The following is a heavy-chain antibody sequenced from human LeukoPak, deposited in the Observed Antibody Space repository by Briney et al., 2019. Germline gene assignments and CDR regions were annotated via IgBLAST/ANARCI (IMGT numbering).Heavy chain of an antibody. V-gene: IGHV3-23*01. CDR2: ISGNGGSA. J-gene: IGHJ4*02. D-gene: IGHD6-19*01. Sequence: PGGSLRLSCAASGFTFSRYAMTWVRQAPGKGLEWVSAISGNGGSAYYADSVKGRFTISRDNSENTLYLQMNSLRAGDTAVYYCATVSSSGWYPDDYWGQGTLVTVSS. CDR1: GFTFSRYA. CDR3: ATVSSSGWYPDDY.